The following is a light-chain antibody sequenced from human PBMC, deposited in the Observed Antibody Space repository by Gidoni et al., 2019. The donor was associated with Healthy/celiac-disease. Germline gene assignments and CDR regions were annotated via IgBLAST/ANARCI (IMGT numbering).Light chain of an antibody. J-gene: IGKJ4*01. CDR2: AAS. V-gene: IGKV1-39*01. Sequence: DIQMTQSPSSLSASVGDRVTITCRASQSISGYLNWYQQKPGKAPNLLIYAASSLQSGVPSRFSGSGSGTDFTLTISSLQPEDFAAYYCQQSYGTPLTFGGGTKVEIK. CDR3: QQSYGTPLT. CDR1: QSISGY.